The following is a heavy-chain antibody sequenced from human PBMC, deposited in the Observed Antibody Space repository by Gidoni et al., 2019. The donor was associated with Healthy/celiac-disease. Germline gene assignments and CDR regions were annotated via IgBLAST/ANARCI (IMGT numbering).Heavy chain of an antibody. CDR2: ISGSGGST. D-gene: IGHD6-19*01. CDR3: AKDRHLMYSSGWYVFDY. Sequence: EVQLLESGGGLVQPGGSLRLSCAASGFTFSSYAMSWVRQAPGKGLEWVSAISGSGGSTYYADSVKGRFTISRDNSKNTLYLQMNSLRAEDTAVYYCAKDRHLMYSSGWYVFDYWGQGTLVTVSS. J-gene: IGHJ4*02. CDR1: GFTFSSYA. V-gene: IGHV3-23*01.